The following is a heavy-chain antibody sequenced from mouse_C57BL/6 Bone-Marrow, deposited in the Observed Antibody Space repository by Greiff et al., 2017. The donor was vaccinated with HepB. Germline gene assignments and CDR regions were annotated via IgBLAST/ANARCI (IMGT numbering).Heavy chain of an antibody. CDR1: GYTFTSYW. J-gene: IGHJ2*01. D-gene: IGHD2-2*01. V-gene: IGHV1-64*01. Sequence: QVQLKQSGAELVKPGASVKLSCKASGYTFTSYWLHWVKQRPGQGLEWIGMIHPNSGSTNYNEKFKSKATLTVDKSSSTAYMQLSSLTSEDSAVYYCARERGMVTFDYWGQGTTLTVSS. CDR2: IHPNSGST. CDR3: ARERGMVTFDY.